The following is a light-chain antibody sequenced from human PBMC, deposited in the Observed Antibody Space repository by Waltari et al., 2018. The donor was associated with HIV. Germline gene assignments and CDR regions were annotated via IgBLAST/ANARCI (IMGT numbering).Light chain of an antibody. J-gene: IGLJ2*01. V-gene: IGLV3-25*03. Sequence: SYELTQPPSVSVSPGQTARITCSGDALANQYAYWYQRKPGQTPVLVIYKDSERSSGIPERFSGASSGTTVTLTISGVQAEDEADYYCQSADSSGTYLVIFGGGTKLTVL. CDR3: QSADSSGTYLVI. CDR1: ALANQY. CDR2: KDS.